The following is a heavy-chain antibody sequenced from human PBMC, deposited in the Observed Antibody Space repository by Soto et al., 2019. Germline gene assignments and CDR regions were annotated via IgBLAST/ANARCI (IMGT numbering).Heavy chain of an antibody. D-gene: IGHD6-13*01. CDR1: GGSISSGGYY. CDR2: IYYSGST. J-gene: IGHJ4*02. Sequence: GGSISSGGYYWRWIRQHPGKGLEWIGYIYYSGSTYYNPSLKSRVTISVDTSKNQFSLKLSSVTAADTAVYYCARSQQQLGADYWGQGTLVTVSS. CDR3: ARSQQQLGADY. V-gene: IGHV4-31*02.